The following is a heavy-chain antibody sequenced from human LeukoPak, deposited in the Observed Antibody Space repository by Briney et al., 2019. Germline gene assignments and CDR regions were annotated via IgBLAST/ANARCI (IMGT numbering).Heavy chain of an antibody. CDR1: GFTISSYT. V-gene: IGHV3-21*01. Sequence: GGSLRLSCAASGFTISSYTMHWVRQAPGKGLEWVSSISSTGSYVYYADSVKGRFTISRDNAKNSLYLQMHSLRAEDTAVYYCAREAWDRSGYYYDNWGQGTLVTVSS. J-gene: IGHJ4*02. D-gene: IGHD3-22*01. CDR3: AREAWDRSGYYYDN. CDR2: ISSTGSYV.